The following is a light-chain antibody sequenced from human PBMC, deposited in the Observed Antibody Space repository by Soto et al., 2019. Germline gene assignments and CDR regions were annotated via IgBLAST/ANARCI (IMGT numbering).Light chain of an antibody. J-gene: IGKJ5*01. CDR2: AAS. CDR1: QSFSGF. Sequence: DIKMTQSPSSLSASVGDEVTITCRASQSFSGFLNWYQQKPGKAPKLLIYAASSLQSGVPSRFSGSGSGTDFTLTISSLQPEDFATYYCRPSYSTPSITFGQGTRLEIK. V-gene: IGKV1-39*01. CDR3: RPSYSTPSIT.